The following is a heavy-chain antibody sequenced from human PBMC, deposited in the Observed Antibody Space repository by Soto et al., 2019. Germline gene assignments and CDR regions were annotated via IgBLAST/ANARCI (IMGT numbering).Heavy chain of an antibody. V-gene: IGHV3-23*01. J-gene: IGHJ3*02. CDR2: ISGSGGST. CDR1: GFTFSSYA. Sequence: GGSLRLSCAASGFTFSSYAMSWVRQAPGKGLGWVSAISGSGGSTYYADSVKGRFTISRDNSKNTLYLQMNSLRAEDTAVYYCAKVRNTVAALLGMDAFDIWGQGTMVTVSS. CDR3: AKVRNTVAALLGMDAFDI. D-gene: IGHD6-19*01.